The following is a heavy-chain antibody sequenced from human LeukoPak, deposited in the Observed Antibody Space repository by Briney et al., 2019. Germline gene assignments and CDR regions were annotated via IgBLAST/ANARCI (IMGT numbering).Heavy chain of an antibody. V-gene: IGHV1-24*01. CDR1: GYTLTELS. CDR2: FDPEDGET. CDR3: ATVLPQANDFWSGYPNFDY. Sequence: AASGKVTCKVSGYTLTELSMHWLRQAHGKGPEWMGGFDPEDGETSYAQKCQGRVTMTEDTSTDTAYMELSSVRSEDTAVYYCATVLPQANDFWSGYPNFDYWGQGTLVTVSS. D-gene: IGHD3-3*01. J-gene: IGHJ4*02.